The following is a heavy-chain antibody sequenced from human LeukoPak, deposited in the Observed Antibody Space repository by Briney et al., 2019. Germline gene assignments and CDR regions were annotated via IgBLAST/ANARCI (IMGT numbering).Heavy chain of an antibody. Sequence: GGSLRLSCAASGFTFDDYAMHWVRQAPGKGLEWVSGISLNSGSIGYADSVKGRFTIYRDNAKNSLYLQMNSLRAEDTALYYCAKDICGDPRTGNPFDYWGQGTLVTVSS. CDR1: GFTFDDYA. J-gene: IGHJ4*02. D-gene: IGHD4-17*01. CDR2: ISLNSGSI. V-gene: IGHV3-9*01. CDR3: AKDICGDPRTGNPFDY.